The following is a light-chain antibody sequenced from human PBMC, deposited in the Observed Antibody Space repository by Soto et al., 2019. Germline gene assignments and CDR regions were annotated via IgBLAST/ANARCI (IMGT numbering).Light chain of an antibody. J-gene: IGLJ3*02. Sequence: QSVLTQPASVSGSPGQSITISCTGTSSDVGGNKYVSWYQQYPGKVPKLLINKVTNRPSGVSYRFSGSKSGNTASLTISALLAEDEADYYCCAYTARTTLSWVFGGGTKVTVL. V-gene: IGLV2-14*01. CDR3: CAYTARTTLSWV. CDR2: KVT. CDR1: SSDVGGNKY.